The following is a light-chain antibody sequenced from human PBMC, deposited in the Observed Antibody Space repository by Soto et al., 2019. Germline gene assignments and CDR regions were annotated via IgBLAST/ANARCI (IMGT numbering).Light chain of an antibody. Sequence: SYELTQPPSVSVAPGQTARISCGGNNIGSKSVHWYQQRPGQAPVMVVFEDNERPSGIPERFSGSNSGNTATLTISRVAAGDEADYYCQVWDSSGDQSVFGGGTKLTVL. V-gene: IGLV3-21*02. CDR2: EDN. CDR1: NIGSKS. CDR3: QVWDSSGDQSV. J-gene: IGLJ2*01.